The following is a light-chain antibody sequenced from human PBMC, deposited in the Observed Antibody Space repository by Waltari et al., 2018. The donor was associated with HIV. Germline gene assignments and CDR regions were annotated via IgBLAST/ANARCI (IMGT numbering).Light chain of an antibody. J-gene: IGLJ3*02. CDR2: GNN. CDR1: SSHIGARASFD. CDR3: QSYDSSLGGSV. V-gene: IGLV1-40*01. Sequence: QSLLTQPPSVSGAPAQRATTSCTGSSSHIGARASFDVHWYQQLPGTAPKHLIYGNNNRPSGVPDRFSGSKSGTSASLAITGLQAEDEADYYCQSYDSSLGGSVFGGGTKLTVL.